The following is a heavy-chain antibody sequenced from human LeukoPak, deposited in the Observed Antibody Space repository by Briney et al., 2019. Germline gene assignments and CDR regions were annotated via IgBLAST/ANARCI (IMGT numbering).Heavy chain of an antibody. J-gene: IGHJ4*02. V-gene: IGHV4-39*07. CDR2: IYHSGST. CDR1: GGSISSSSYY. D-gene: IGHD5-18*01. CDR3: AREKRIQLWVYFDY. Sequence: SETLSLTCTVSGGSISSSSYYWGWIRQPPGKGLEWIGSIYHSGSTYYNPSLKSRVTISVDTSKNQFSLKLSSVTAADTAVYYCAREKRIQLWVYFDYWGQGTLVTVSS.